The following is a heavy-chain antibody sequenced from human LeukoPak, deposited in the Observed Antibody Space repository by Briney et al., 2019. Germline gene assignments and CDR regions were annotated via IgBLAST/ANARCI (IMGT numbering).Heavy chain of an antibody. V-gene: IGHV3-64D*09. Sequence: GGSLRLSCSASGFTFSSYAMHWVRQAPGKGLEYVSAISSNGGSTYYADSVKGRFTTSRDNSKNTLYLQMSSLRAEDTAVYYCVKVGAYNWNDGPFDYWGQGTLVTVSS. CDR2: ISSNGGST. D-gene: IGHD1-1*01. J-gene: IGHJ4*02. CDR1: GFTFSSYA. CDR3: VKVGAYNWNDGPFDY.